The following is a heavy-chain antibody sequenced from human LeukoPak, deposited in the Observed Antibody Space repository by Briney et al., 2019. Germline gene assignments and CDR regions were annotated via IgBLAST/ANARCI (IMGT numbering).Heavy chain of an antibody. Sequence: GGSLRLSCAASGFTFSSFAMNWVRQAPGKGLEWVSAISGSGSSTYYADSVKGRFTISRDNSKNTLYAQMNSLRVEGTAVYYCGEDGGGESSSWYYWGQGSLVTVSS. CDR1: GFTFSSFA. D-gene: IGHD6-13*01. V-gene: IGHV3-23*01. CDR3: GEDGGGESSSWYY. CDR2: ISGSGSST. J-gene: IGHJ4*02.